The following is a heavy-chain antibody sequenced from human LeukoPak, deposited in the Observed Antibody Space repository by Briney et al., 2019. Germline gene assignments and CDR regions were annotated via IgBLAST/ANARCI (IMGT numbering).Heavy chain of an antibody. J-gene: IGHJ4*02. CDR1: GFTFGDYA. D-gene: IGHD4-17*01. CDR2: IGSKAYGGTT. V-gene: IGHV3-49*03. CDR3: TRVWEGRLGDPSTYYFDY. Sequence: GGSLRLSCTASGFTFGDYAMSWFRQAPGKGLEWVGFIGSKAYGGTTEYAASVKGRFTISRDDSKSIAYLQMNSLKTEDTAVYYCTRVWEGRLGDPSTYYFDYWGQGTLVTVSS.